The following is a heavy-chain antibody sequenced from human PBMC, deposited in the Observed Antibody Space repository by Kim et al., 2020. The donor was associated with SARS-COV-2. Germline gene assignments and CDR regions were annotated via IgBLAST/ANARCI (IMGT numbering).Heavy chain of an antibody. CDR1: GYTFTSYD. D-gene: IGHD2-2*01. Sequence: ASVKVSCKASGYTFTSYDINWVRQATGQGLEWMGWMNPNSGNTGYAQKFQGRVTMTRNTSISTAYMELSSLRSEDTAVYYCHYEGYQLLSSPGNYYYYMDVWGKGTTVTVSS. V-gene: IGHV1-8*01. CDR2: MNPNSGNT. J-gene: IGHJ6*03. CDR3: HYEGYQLLSSPGNYYYYMDV.